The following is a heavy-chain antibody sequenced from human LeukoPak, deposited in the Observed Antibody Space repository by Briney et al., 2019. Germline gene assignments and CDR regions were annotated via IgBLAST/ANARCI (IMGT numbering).Heavy chain of an antibody. CDR3: ARHGQSSDY. CDR2: IHTSASP. CDR1: GGSVGSGSYY. Sequence: NPSETLSLTCTVSGGSVGSGSYYWVWLRQTAGKGLEWIGRIHTSASPTYRPSLKSRLTILIDTSSNQVSLNLSSVTAADTAIYYCARHGQSSDYWGPGTVVTVSS. J-gene: IGHJ4*02. D-gene: IGHD3/OR15-3a*01. V-gene: IGHV4-61*02.